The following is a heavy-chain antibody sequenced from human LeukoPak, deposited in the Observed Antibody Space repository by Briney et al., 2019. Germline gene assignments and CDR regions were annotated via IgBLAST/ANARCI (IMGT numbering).Heavy chain of an antibody. Sequence: SETLSLTCTVSGGSISSSSYYWGWIRQPPGKGLEWIGSIYYSGSTYYNPSLKSRVTLSVDTSKNQFSLKLSSVTAADTAVYYCARRNHIVVVPAAPWDYWGQGTLVTVSS. CDR1: GGSISSSSYY. J-gene: IGHJ4*02. CDR2: IYYSGST. CDR3: ARRNHIVVVPAAPWDY. V-gene: IGHV4-39*01. D-gene: IGHD2-2*01.